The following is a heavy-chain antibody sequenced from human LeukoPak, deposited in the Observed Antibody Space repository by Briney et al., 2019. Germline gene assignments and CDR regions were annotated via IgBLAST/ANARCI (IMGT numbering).Heavy chain of an antibody. CDR3: ARGWSGDDILYYFDY. D-gene: IGHD3-9*01. CDR1: GGTFSSYA. Sequence: SVKGSCKASGGTFSSYAISWVRQALGQGLEWMGGIIPIFGTANYAQKFQGRVTITADESTSTAYMELSSLRSEDTAVYYCARGWSGDDILYYFDYWGQGTLVTVSS. J-gene: IGHJ4*02. CDR2: IIPIFGTA. V-gene: IGHV1-69*13.